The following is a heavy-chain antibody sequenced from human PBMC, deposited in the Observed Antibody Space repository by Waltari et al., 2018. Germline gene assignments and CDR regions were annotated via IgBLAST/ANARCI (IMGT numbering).Heavy chain of an antibody. Sequence: EVQLVESGGGFVQSGESLRLSCAASGFSFSNFAMSWVRQAPGEWLEWVSSITGSADNTYDADALSGRFTISRDNSKNTLYLQMDGLRAEDTAIYYCAKVPYDNFWTGYFFFDLWGQGTLVTVSS. CDR3: AKVPYDNFWTGYFFFDL. CDR2: ITGSADNT. J-gene: IGHJ1*01. V-gene: IGHV3-23*04. CDR1: GFSFSNFA. D-gene: IGHD3-3*01.